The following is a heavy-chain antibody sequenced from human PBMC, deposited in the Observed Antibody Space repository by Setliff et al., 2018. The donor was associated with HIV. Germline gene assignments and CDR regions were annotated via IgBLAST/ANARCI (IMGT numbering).Heavy chain of an antibody. CDR1: SGSFSGYR. D-gene: IGHD6-13*01. CDR3: ASSLAAAGEFSGC. CDR2: INHHGST. Sequence: SETLSLTCAVYSGSFSGYRWTWIRQPPGKGLEWIGEINHHGSTTYNPSLRSRVTISVDTSKNQFSLKLNSVTAADTAVYYCASSLAAAGEFSGCWGHGTLVTVSS. V-gene: IGHV4-34*01. J-gene: IGHJ4*01.